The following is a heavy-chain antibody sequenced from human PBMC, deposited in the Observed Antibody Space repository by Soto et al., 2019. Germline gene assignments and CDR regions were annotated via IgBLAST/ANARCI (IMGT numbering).Heavy chain of an antibody. J-gene: IGHJ4*02. CDR1: GFTCSSYA. V-gene: IGHV3-30-3*01. CDR3: ARDRIYSSSWYDY. CDR2: ISYDGSNK. Sequence: QVQLVESGGGVVQPGRSLRLSCAASGFTCSSYAMHWVRQAPGKGLEWVAVISYDGSNKYYADSVKGRFTISRDNSKNTLYLQMNSLRAEDTAVYYCARDRIYSSSWYDYWGQGTLVTVSS. D-gene: IGHD6-13*01.